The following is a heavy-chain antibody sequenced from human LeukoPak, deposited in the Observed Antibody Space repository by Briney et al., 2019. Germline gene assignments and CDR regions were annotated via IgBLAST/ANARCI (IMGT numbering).Heavy chain of an antibody. CDR2: ISSSSSYI. J-gene: IGHJ4*02. V-gene: IGHV3-21*01. Sequence: PGGSLRLSCAASGFTFSSYSMNWVRQAPGKGLEWVSSISSSSSYIYYADSVKGRFTISRDNAKNSLYLRMNSLRAEDTAVYYCASTPGYSSGWYYSDYWGQGTLVTVSS. CDR1: GFTFSSYS. CDR3: ASTPGYSSGWYYSDY. D-gene: IGHD6-19*01.